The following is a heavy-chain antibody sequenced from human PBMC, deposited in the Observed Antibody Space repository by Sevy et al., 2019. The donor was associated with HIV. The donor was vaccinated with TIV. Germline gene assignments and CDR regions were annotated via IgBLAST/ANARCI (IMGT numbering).Heavy chain of an antibody. V-gene: IGHV3-30*03. CDR3: ARDPRLYGDNVEGFDS. CDR2: ISYDESTK. J-gene: IGHJ4*02. Sequence: GGSLRLSSEVSGFTLSTHVMHWVRQAPGKGLDWVAAISYDESTKYYADSVKGRFTISRDNSKNSLFLQMKSLTPEDTAVYYCARDPRLYGDNVEGFDSWGQGTLVTVSS. CDR1: GFTLSTHV. D-gene: IGHD4-17*01.